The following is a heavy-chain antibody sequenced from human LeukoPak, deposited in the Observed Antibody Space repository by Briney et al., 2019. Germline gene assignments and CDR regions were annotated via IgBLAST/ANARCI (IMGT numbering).Heavy chain of an antibody. V-gene: IGHV1-69*05. CDR3: AIKLTIFGVNAYFDY. Sequence: SVKVSCKASGGTFRSYAISWVRQAPGQGLEWMGGIIPIFGTANYAQKFQGRVTITTDESTSTAYMELSSLRSEDTAVYYCAIKLTIFGVNAYFDYWGQGTLVTVSS. CDR2: IIPIFGTA. CDR1: GGTFRSYA. J-gene: IGHJ4*02. D-gene: IGHD3-3*01.